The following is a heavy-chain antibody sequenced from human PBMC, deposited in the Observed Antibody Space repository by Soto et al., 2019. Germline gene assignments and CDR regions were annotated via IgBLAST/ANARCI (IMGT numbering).Heavy chain of an antibody. D-gene: IGHD2-8*02. J-gene: IGHJ4*02. CDR1: GFTFSTYA. CDR3: VKDRLATWSFDD. Sequence: QVQLVESGGGVVQPGRSLRLSCAASGFTFSTYAMHWIRQAPDKGLEWVAFTSNDGTAKYYIDSVKGRFTISRDNSDNTLYLHMNSLRAEDTALYYCVKDRLATWSFDDWGQGALVTVSS. CDR2: TSNDGTAK. V-gene: IGHV3-30*18.